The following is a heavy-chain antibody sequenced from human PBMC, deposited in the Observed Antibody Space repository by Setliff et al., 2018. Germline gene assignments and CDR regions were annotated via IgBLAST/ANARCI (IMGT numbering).Heavy chain of an antibody. V-gene: IGHV1-18*01. CDR2: ISAYTGKT. CDR3: ARAPRLEWILPTFDY. D-gene: IGHD3-3*01. J-gene: IGHJ4*02. Sequence: ASVKVSSKAVGYTFLSYGLSWVRQAPGQGLEWMGWISAYTGKTDYAQNFQGRVTMTTDTSTNTAYLELRSLRYDDTAVYFCARAPRLEWILPTFDYWGQGTPVTVSS. CDR1: GYTFLSYG.